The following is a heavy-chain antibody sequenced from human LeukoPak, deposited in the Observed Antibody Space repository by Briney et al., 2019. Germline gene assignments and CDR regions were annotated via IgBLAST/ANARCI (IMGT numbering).Heavy chain of an antibody. D-gene: IGHD2-2*01. J-gene: IGHJ6*03. CDR1: GFTFSSHG. V-gene: IGHV3-48*04. CDR2: ISSSGSTI. CDR3: ARVAPYCSSTSCYFYYYYYYMDV. Sequence: PGGSLRLSCAASGFTFSSHGMNWVRQAPGKGLEWVSYISSSGSTIYYADSVKGRFTISRDNAKNSLYLQMNSLRAEDTAVYYCARVAPYCSSTSCYFYYYYYYMDVWGKGTTVTVSS.